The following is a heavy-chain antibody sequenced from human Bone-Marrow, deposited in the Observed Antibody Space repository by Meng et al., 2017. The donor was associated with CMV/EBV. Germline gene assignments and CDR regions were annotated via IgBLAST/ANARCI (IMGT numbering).Heavy chain of an antibody. J-gene: IGHJ4*02. CDR2: IYWTDDK. CDR3: PHKLRDLDY. Sequence: SGPTLVTPTQTLTLTCTFAGFSLSTSGVGVGWIRQPPGKALEWLALIYWTDDKRYSPSLKSRLTITKDTSKNHVVLTMTNKDPVDTTTYYCPHKLRDLDYWGQGTLVTVSS. CDR1: GFSLSTSGVG. D-gene: IGHD3-16*01. V-gene: IGHV2-5*01.